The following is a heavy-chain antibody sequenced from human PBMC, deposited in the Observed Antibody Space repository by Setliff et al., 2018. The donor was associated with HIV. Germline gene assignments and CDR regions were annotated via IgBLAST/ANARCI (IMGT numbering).Heavy chain of an antibody. Sequence: KPSETLSLTCAVYGGSFSGYSWGWIRQPPGKGLEWIGEINHSGSTNYNPSLKSRVTISVDTSKRQFSLNLTSVTAADTAVYYCARGPPAEDYYYYMDVWDKGTTVTVSS. CDR2: INHSGST. J-gene: IGHJ6*03. CDR1: GGSFSGYS. CDR3: ARGPPAEDYYYYMDV. V-gene: IGHV4-34*01.